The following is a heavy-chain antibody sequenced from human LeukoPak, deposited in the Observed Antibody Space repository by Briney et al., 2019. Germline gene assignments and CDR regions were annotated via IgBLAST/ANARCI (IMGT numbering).Heavy chain of an antibody. J-gene: IGHJ2*01. CDR2: INPNSGGT. V-gene: IGHV1-2*02. D-gene: IGHD2-2*01. Sequence: GASVNVSCKASGYTFTGYYMHLVRQAPAQGLEWMGWINPNSGGTNYAQKFQVRVTMTRDTSISTAYMELSRLRSDDTAVYYCARVVVPAFYWYFDLWGRGTLVTVSS. CDR3: ARVVVPAFYWYFDL. CDR1: GYTFTGYY.